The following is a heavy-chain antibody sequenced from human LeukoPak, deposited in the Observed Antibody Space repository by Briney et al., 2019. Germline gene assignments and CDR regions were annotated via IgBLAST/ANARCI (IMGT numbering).Heavy chain of an antibody. CDR3: ARHAAATITGYFDL. J-gene: IGHJ2*01. CDR1: GGSISSGDFY. Sequence: SETLSLTCSVSGGSISSGDFYCSWIRQPPGKGLEWIGNIYYSGNTYYNPSLKSRSTMSVDTSKNQCYLKLSSVTAADTAVYYCARHAAATITGYFDLWGRGTLVTVSS. D-gene: IGHD5-12*01. V-gene: IGHV4-30-4*01. CDR2: IYYSGNT.